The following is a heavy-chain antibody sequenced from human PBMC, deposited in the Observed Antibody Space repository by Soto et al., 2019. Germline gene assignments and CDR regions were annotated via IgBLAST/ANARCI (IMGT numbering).Heavy chain of an antibody. D-gene: IGHD1-20*01. CDR3: ARDAESNRYND. CDR2: IRPDNGNR. V-gene: IGHV1-18*01. Sequence: AASVKVSCKTSGYTFSTSGISWVRQAPGRGLEWVGWIRPDNGNRKSAQRLQGRVTLTTDTSASTAYMELRSLTSDDTAMYYCARDAESNRYNDWGQGTLVTVSS. CDR1: GYTFSTSG. J-gene: IGHJ1*01.